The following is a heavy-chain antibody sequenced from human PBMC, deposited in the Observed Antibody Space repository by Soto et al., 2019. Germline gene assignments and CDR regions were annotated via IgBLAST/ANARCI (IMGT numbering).Heavy chain of an antibody. CDR2: IYHSGST. CDR3: ARRWGEGRVDY. Sequence: QVQLQESGPGLVKPSETLSLTCAVSGGSISSSNWWSWVRQPPGKGLQWIGEIYHSGSTNYIPSLKCRVTTSVDKSRNQFSLKLSSVTAADTAVYYCARRWGEGRVDYWGQGTLVTVSS. J-gene: IGHJ4*02. CDR1: GGSISSSNW. D-gene: IGHD3-10*01. V-gene: IGHV4-4*02.